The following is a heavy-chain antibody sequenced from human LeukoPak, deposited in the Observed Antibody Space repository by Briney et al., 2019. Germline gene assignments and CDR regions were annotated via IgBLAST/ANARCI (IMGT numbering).Heavy chain of an antibody. V-gene: IGHV3-20*04. CDR1: GFTFDDYG. Sequence: GGSLRLSCAASGFTFDDYGMSWVRQAQGKGLEWVSGINWNGGSTGYSDSVKGRLTISRENAKNTLFLQMNTLTATYTSFFYLARDNPVRNWGQGTLVTVSS. CDR2: INWNGGST. J-gene: IGHJ4*02. D-gene: IGHD1-14*01. CDR3: ARDNPVRN.